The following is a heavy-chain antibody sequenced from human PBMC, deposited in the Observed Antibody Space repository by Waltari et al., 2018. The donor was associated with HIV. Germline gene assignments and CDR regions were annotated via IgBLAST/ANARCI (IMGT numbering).Heavy chain of an antibody. J-gene: IGHJ4*02. V-gene: IGHV3-48*01. CDR2: ISSSGSTI. CDR3: ARDYSGTYADFDY. CDR1: GFTFSSYS. D-gene: IGHD1-26*01. Sequence: EVQLVESGGGLVQPGGSLRLSRAASGFTFSSYSMNWVRQAPGKGLEWVSYISSSGSTIYYADSVRGRFTISRDNAKNSLYLQLNSLRAEDTAVYYCARDYSGTYADFDYWGQGTLVTVSS.